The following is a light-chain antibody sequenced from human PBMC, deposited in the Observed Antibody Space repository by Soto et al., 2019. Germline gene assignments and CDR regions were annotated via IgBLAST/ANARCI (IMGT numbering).Light chain of an antibody. V-gene: IGKV3-15*01. J-gene: IGKJ4*01. CDR3: QQYNNWPPGT. CDR1: QSVSSN. Sequence: EILMTQSPATLSVSLGERATLSCRASQSVSSNLAWYQQKPGQAPRLLIYGASTRATGIPARFSGSGSGTEFTLTISSLQSEDFAVYYCQQYNNWPPGTFGGGTKM. CDR2: GAS.